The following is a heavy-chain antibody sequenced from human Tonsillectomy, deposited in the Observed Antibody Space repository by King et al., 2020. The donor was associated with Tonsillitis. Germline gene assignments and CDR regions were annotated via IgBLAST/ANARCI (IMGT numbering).Heavy chain of an antibody. V-gene: IGHV3-33*08. Sequence: VQLVESGGGVVQPGRSLRLSCAASGFTFSSYGMHWVRQAPGKGLEWVVVIWYDGSNKYYADSVKGRFTISRDNSKNTLYLQMNSLRAEDTAVYYCARATLRYWYFDLWGRGTLVTVSS. CDR3: ARATLRYWYFDL. D-gene: IGHD3-16*01. CDR2: IWYDGSNK. J-gene: IGHJ2*01. CDR1: GFTFSSYG.